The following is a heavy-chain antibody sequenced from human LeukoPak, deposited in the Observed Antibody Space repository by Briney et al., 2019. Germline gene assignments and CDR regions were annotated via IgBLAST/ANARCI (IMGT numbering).Heavy chain of an antibody. Sequence: ASVKVSCKASGGTFSSYAISWVRQAPGQGLEWMGGIIPIFGTANYAQKFQGRVTITTDESTSTAYMELSSLRSEDTAVYYCARAGYYDYVWPFYWGQGTLVTVSS. CDR1: GGTFSSYA. CDR2: IIPIFGTA. J-gene: IGHJ4*02. D-gene: IGHD3-16*01. V-gene: IGHV1-69*05. CDR3: ARAGYYDYVWPFY.